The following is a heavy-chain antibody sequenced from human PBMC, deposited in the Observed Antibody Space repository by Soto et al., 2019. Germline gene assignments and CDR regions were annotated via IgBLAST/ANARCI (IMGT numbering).Heavy chain of an antibody. V-gene: IGHV4-59*08. CDR3: ARAYYYGSGRNYYFDY. CDR2: IYYSGST. D-gene: IGHD3-10*01. J-gene: IGHJ4*02. Sequence: SETLSLTCTVSGGSISSYYWSWIRQPPGKGLEWIGYIYYSGSTNYNPSLKSRVTISVDTSKNQFSLKLSSVTAADTAVYYCARAYYYGSGRNYYFDYWGQGTLVTVSS. CDR1: GGSISSYY.